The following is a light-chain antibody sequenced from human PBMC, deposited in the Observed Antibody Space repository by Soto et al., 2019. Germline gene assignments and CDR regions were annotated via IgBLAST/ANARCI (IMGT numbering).Light chain of an antibody. CDR1: SSDVGGYNS. CDR2: EVS. J-gene: IGLJ2*01. CDR3: SSYAGSNNLV. Sequence: QSALAQPRSVSGSPGQSVTISCSGTSSDVGGYNSVSWYQQHPGKAPKLMIYEVSKRPSGVPDRFSGSKSGNTASLTVSGLQAEDEADYYCSSYAGSNNLVFGGGTKLTVL. V-gene: IGLV2-8*01.